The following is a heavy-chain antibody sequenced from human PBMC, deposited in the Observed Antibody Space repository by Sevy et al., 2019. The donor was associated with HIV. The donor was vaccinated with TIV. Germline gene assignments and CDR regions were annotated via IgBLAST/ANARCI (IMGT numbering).Heavy chain of an antibody. CDR1: GYSFTDYY. Sequence: ASVNVSCKASGYSFTDYYMHWVRQAPGQGLEWMAWINPKNDVTNYAQKFQGRVTMTRDTSTSTAYMELTRLRSDDTAVYYLARARRVTTVYYYYGMDVWGQGTTVTVSS. J-gene: IGHJ6*02. V-gene: IGHV1-2*02. D-gene: IGHD5-18*01. CDR2: INPKNDVT. CDR3: ARARRVTTVYYYYGMDV.